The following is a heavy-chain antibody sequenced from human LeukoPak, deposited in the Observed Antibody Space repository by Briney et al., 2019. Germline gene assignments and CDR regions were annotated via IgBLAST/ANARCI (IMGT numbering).Heavy chain of an antibody. Sequence: GRSLRLSCAASGFTFSSYGMHWVRQAPGKGLEWVAVIWYDGSNKYYADSVKGRFTISRDNSKNTLYLQMNSLRAEDTAAYYCAREDDSSGSYPDYWGQGTLVTVSS. D-gene: IGHD3-22*01. CDR2: IWYDGSNK. CDR3: AREDDSSGSYPDY. CDR1: GFTFSSYG. J-gene: IGHJ4*02. V-gene: IGHV3-33*01.